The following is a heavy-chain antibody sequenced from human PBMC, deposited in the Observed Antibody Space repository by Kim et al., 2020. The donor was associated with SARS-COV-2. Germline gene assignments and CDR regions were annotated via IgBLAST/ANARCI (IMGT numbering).Heavy chain of an antibody. CDR3: AKGDQTVLYYDRGYDS. Sequence: GGSLRLSCAASGFPFSSYALSWVRQAPGKGLEWVSGLSGSGANTYYADSVEGRFTISRDNSKSMLYLWMTSLKVEDMAVYYCAKGDQTVLYYDRGYDSWG. CDR1: GFPFSSYA. J-gene: IGHJ5*01. V-gene: IGHV3-23*01. CDR2: LSGSGANT. D-gene: IGHD3-22*01.